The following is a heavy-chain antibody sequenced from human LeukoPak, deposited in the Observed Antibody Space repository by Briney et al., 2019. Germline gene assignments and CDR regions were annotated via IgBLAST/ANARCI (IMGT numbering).Heavy chain of an antibody. CDR2: ISSSGSTI. CDR1: GFTFSSYE. CDR3: ARVGGEGYDILTGYYRLDYYYYGMDV. V-gene: IGHV3-48*03. D-gene: IGHD3-9*01. Sequence: PGGSLRLSCAASGFTFSSYEMNWVRQAPGKGLEWVSYISSSGSTIYYADSVKGRFTISRDNSKNTLYLQMISLRAEDTAVYYCARVGGEGYDILTGYYRLDYYYYGMDVWGQGTTVTVSS. J-gene: IGHJ6*02.